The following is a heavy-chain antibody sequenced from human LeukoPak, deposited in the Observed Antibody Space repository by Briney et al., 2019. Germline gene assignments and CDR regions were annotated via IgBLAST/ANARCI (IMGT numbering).Heavy chain of an antibody. J-gene: IGHJ4*02. CDR2: IIPIFGTA. D-gene: IGHD3-22*01. Sequence: SVKVSCKASGGTFSSYAISWVRQAPGQGPEWMGGIIPIFGTADYAQKFQGRVTITTDESTSTAYMELSSLRSEDTAVYYCARFSYYDSSGYYPFDYWGQGTLVTVSS. V-gene: IGHV1-69*05. CDR1: GGTFSSYA. CDR3: ARFSYYDSSGYYPFDY.